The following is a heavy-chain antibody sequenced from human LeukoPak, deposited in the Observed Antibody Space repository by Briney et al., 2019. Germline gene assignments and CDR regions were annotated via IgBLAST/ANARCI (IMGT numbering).Heavy chain of an antibody. D-gene: IGHD6-6*01. CDR2: ISNGGST. CDR3: AKETSSSFDY. Sequence: GGSLGLSCAASGFTFSSYAMNWVRQAPGKGLEWVSGISNGGSTYYADSVKGRFTISRDYFQNTLYLQMNSLRAEDTAVYYCAKETSSSFDYWGQGTLVTVSS. CDR1: GFTFSSYA. J-gene: IGHJ4*02. V-gene: IGHV3-23*01.